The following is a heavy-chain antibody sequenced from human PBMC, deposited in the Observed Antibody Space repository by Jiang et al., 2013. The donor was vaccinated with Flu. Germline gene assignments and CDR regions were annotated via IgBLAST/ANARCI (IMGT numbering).Heavy chain of an antibody. CDR2: IWYDGSNK. CDR1: GFTFSSYG. CDR3: ARDSHYYDSSGYYY. D-gene: IGHD3-22*01. Sequence: SGGGVVQPGRSLRLSCAASGFTFSSYGMHWVRQAPGKGLEWVAVIWYDGSNKYYADSVKGRFTISRDNSKNTLYLQMNSLRAEDTAVYYCARDSHYYDSSGYYYWGQGTLVTVSS. J-gene: IGHJ4*02. V-gene: IGHV3-33*01.